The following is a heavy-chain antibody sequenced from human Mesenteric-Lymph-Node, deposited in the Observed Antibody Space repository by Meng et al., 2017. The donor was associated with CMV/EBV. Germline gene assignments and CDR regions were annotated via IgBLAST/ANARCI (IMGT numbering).Heavy chain of an antibody. Sequence: GESLKISCAASGFTFSDHYMDWVRQAPGKGLEWVGRIRSKANSYATAYAASVKGRFTISRDDSKNTAYLQMNSLKTEDTAVYYCAKDLRAMDVWGQGTTVTVSS. CDR3: AKDLRAMDV. D-gene: IGHD2-15*01. CDR1: GFTFSDHY. V-gene: IGHV3-73*01. CDR2: IRSKANSYAT. J-gene: IGHJ6*02.